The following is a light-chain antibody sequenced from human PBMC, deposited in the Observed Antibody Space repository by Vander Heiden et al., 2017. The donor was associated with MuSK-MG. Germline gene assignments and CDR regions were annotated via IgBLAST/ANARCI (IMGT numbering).Light chain of an antibody. J-gene: IGKJ4*01. V-gene: IGKV3-15*01. CDR3: QQYHDRLT. Sequence: EIALTQSPATLSVSPGERATLSCRAGQNINSNIAWYQQKPGQAPRLLMFGASNRATGIPVRFSGSGSGTDFTLTISSLQSEDFAVYYCQQYHDRLTFGGGTKVEVK. CDR1: QNINSN. CDR2: GAS.